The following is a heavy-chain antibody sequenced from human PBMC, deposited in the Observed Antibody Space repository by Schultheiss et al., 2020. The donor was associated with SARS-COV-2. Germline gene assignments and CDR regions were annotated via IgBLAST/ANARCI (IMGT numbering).Heavy chain of an antibody. CDR3: AKGVSSSLTPDAFDI. J-gene: IGHJ3*02. CDR2: ISSSSSYI. D-gene: IGHD6-13*01. Sequence: GGSLRLSCAASRFTFSSYSMNWVRQAPGKGLEWVSSISSSSSYIYYADSVKGRFTISRDNAKNSLYLQMNSLRAEDTAIYYCAKGVSSSLTPDAFDIWGQGTMVTVSS. CDR1: RFTFSSYS. V-gene: IGHV3-21*04.